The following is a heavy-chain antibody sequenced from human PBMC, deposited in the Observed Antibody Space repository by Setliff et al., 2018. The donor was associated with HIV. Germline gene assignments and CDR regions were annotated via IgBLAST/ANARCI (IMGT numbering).Heavy chain of an antibody. J-gene: IGHJ4*02. D-gene: IGHD2-21*01. CDR1: ELTFSNYA. CDR3: VRGGADCETDCY. CDR2: LSGSGGST. V-gene: IGHV3-23*01. Sequence: GGSLRLSCAASELTFSNYAMTWVRQAPGKGLEWVSSLSGSGGSTYYADSVKGRFTISRDNSKNTLYLRMNSLRAEDTAVYYCVRGGADCETDCYWGQGAMVTVSS.